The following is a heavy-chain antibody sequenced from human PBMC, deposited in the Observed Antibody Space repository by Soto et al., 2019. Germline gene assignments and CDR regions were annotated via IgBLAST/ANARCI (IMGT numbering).Heavy chain of an antibody. V-gene: IGHV1-69*13. D-gene: IGHD5-12*01. CDR3: AREDGYNPYYFDY. CDR2: IIPIFGTA. CDR1: GGTFSSYA. Sequence: SVKVSCKASGGTFSSYAISWVRQAPGQGLEWMGGIIPIFGTANYAQKFQGRVTITADESTSTAYMELSSLRSEDTAVYYCAREDGYNPYYFDYWGQRTLVTVSS. J-gene: IGHJ4*02.